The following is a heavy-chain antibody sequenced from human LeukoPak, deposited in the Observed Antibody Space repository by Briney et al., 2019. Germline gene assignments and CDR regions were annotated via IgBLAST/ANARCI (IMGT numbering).Heavy chain of an antibody. D-gene: IGHD4-23*01. V-gene: IGHV3-66*02. Sequence: GGSLRLSCAASGFTVSSNYMGWVRQAPGKGLEWVSVIYSGGSTYYADSVKGRFTISRDNSKNTLYLQMNSLRAEDTAVYYCARDPHGGNSLDYWGQGTLVTVSS. CDR1: GFTVSSNY. CDR2: IYSGGST. CDR3: ARDPHGGNSLDY. J-gene: IGHJ4*02.